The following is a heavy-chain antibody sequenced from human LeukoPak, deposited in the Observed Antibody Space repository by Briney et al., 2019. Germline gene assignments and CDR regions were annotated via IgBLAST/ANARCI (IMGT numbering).Heavy chain of an antibody. CDR3: AKEGISRSGYDAAMVGIAFDI. Sequence: GASVKVSCKASGYTFTSYGISWVRQAPGQGLEWMGWISAYNGNTNYAQKLQGRVTMTTDTSTSTAYMELRSLRSDDTAVYYCAKEGISRSGYDAAMVGIAFDIWGQGTMVTVSS. J-gene: IGHJ3*02. V-gene: IGHV1-18*01. D-gene: IGHD5-12*01. CDR2: ISAYNGNT. CDR1: GYTFTSYG.